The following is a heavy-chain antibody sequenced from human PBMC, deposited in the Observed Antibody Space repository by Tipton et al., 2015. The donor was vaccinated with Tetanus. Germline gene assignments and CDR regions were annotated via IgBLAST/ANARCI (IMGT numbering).Heavy chain of an antibody. Sequence: TLSLTCTVSGGSISSYYWSWIRQPPGKGLEWIGEINHSGSTNYNPSLKSRVTISVDTSKNQFSLKLSSVTAADTAVYYCVRVRLDRYCSSTSCYGHYYYGMDVWGQGTTVTVSS. CDR2: INHSGST. J-gene: IGHJ6*02. V-gene: IGHV4-34*01. D-gene: IGHD2-2*01. CDR3: VRVRLDRYCSSTSCYGHYYYGMDV. CDR1: GGSISSYY.